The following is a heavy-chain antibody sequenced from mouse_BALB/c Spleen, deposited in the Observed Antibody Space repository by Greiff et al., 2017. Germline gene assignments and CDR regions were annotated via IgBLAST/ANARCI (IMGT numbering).Heavy chain of an antibody. Sequence: QVQLQQSGAELVRPGTSVKVSCKASGYAFTNYLIEWVKQRPGQGLEWIGVINPGSGGTNYNEKFKGKATLTADKSSITAYMQLSSLTSDDSAVYFCANYYGSSYGFAYWGQGTLVTVSA. V-gene: IGHV1-54*01. CDR1: GYAFTNYL. J-gene: IGHJ3*01. CDR3: ANYYGSSYGFAY. CDR2: INPGSGGT. D-gene: IGHD1-1*01.